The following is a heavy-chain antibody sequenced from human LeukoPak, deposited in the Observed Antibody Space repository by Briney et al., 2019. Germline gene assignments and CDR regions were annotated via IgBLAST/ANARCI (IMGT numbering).Heavy chain of an antibody. CDR3: VGHSDY. Sequence: GGSLRLSCAASGFSFSSYWVSWVRQDPGRGMEWVANIKQDGSEKYYVDSVKGRFTISRDNAKNSLYLQMNSLRAEDTAVYYCVGHSDYWGQGTLVTVSS. D-gene: IGHD3-16*01. CDR2: IKQDGSEK. J-gene: IGHJ4*02. V-gene: IGHV3-7*01. CDR1: GFSFSSYW.